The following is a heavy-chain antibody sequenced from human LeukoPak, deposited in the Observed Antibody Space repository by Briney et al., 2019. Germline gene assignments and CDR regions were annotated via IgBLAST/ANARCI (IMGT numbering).Heavy chain of an antibody. CDR3: ARDGSYGAFDI. CDR2: IYYSGST. V-gene: IGHV4-59*01. CDR1: GGSISSYY. D-gene: IGHD1-26*01. J-gene: IGHJ3*02. Sequence: SETLSLTCTVSGGSISSYYWSWIRQPPGKGLEWIGYIYYSGSTNYNPSLKSRVTISVDTSKNQFSLKLSSVTAADTAVYYCARDGSYGAFDIWGQGTMVTVSS.